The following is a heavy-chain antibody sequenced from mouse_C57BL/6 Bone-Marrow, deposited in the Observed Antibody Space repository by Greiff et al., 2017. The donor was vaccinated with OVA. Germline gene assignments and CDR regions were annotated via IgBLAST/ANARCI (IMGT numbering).Heavy chain of an antibody. CDR1: GYSITSGYY. J-gene: IGHJ3*01. CDR3: ARDRIYYGSSPFAY. CDR2: ISYDGSN. D-gene: IGHD1-1*01. V-gene: IGHV3-6*01. Sequence: EVKLLESGPGLVKPSQSLSLTCSVTGYSITSGYYWNWIRQFPGNKLEWMGYISYDGSNNYNPSLKNRISITRDTSKNQFFLKLNSVTTEDTATYYCARDRIYYGSSPFAYWGQGTLVTVSA.